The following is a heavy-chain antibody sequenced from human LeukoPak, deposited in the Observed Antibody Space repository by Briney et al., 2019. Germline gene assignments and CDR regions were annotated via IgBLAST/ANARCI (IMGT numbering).Heavy chain of an antibody. CDR1: GFTFSSYA. Sequence: PGRSLRLSCAASGFTFSSYAMHWVRQAPGKGLEWVAVISYDGSNKYYADSVKGRFTISRDNSKNTLYLQMNSLRAEDTAVYYCARVGGSYLGYYGMDVWGQGTTVTVSS. D-gene: IGHD1-26*01. J-gene: IGHJ6*02. V-gene: IGHV3-30*04. CDR3: ARVGGSYLGYYGMDV. CDR2: ISYDGSNK.